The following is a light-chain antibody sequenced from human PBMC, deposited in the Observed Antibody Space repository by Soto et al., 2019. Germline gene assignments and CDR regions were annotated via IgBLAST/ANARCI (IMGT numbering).Light chain of an antibody. J-gene: IGLJ2*01. CDR1: SSNIGSYS. CDR2: SNN. Sequence: QAVVTQPTSASGTPGQRVVISCSGSSSNIGSYSVNWYQRLPGTAPKLLIYSNNQRPSGVPDRFSGSKSGTSASLAISGLQSEDEADYYCAAWDDSLNGPVFGGGTKLTVL. V-gene: IGLV1-44*01. CDR3: AAWDDSLNGPV.